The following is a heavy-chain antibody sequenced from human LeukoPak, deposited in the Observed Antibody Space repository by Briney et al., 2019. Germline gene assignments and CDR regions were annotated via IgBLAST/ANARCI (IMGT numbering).Heavy chain of an antibody. Sequence: PGGSLRLSCAASGFTFSSYAMSWVRQAPGKGLQWPSYISASGDIRWYGDSARGRFTISRDIAKNSVYLQMNSLRDEDTAVYFCARDNRWASDYWGQGTPVTVSS. CDR2: ISASGDIR. V-gene: IGHV3-48*02. D-gene: IGHD1-26*01. CDR1: GFTFSSYA. J-gene: IGHJ4*02. CDR3: ARDNRWASDY.